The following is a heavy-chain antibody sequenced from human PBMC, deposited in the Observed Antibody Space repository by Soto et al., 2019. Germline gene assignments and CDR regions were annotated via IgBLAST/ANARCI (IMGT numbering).Heavy chain of an antibody. D-gene: IGHD5-18*01. CDR1: GFTFSSYW. CDR2: INSDGSST. CDR3: ARDTAMEYFDY. Sequence: GGSLRLSCAAAGFTFSSYWMHWVRQAPGKGLVWVSRINSDGSSTSYADFVKGRFTISRDNAKDTLYLQMNSLRAEDTAVYYCARDTAMEYFDYWGQGTLVTVSS. J-gene: IGHJ4*02. V-gene: IGHV3-74*01.